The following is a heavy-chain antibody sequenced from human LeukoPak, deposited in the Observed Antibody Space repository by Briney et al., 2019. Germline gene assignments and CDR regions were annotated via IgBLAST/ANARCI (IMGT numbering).Heavy chain of an antibody. CDR3: AGEARRGIAAAGTDY. V-gene: IGHV4-34*01. CDR1: GGSFSGYY. J-gene: IGHJ4*02. D-gene: IGHD6-13*01. Sequence: SETLSLTCAVYGGSFSGYYWSWIRQPPGKGLEWIGEINHSGSTNYNPSLKSRVTISVDTSKNQFSLKLSSVTAADTAVYYCAGEARRGIAAAGTDYWGQGTLVTVSS. CDR2: INHSGST.